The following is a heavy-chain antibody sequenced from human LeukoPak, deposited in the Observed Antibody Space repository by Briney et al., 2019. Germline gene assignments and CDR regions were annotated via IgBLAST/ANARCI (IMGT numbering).Heavy chain of an antibody. CDR3: ARGLGSSWYNWFDP. CDR2: IIPILGIA. Sequence: VASVKVSCKASGGTFSSYAISWVRQAPGQGLEWKGRIIPILGIANYAQKFQGRVTITADKSTSTAYMELSSLRSEDTAVYYCARGLGSSWYNWFDPWGQGTLVTVSS. J-gene: IGHJ5*02. D-gene: IGHD6-13*01. V-gene: IGHV1-69*04. CDR1: GGTFSSYA.